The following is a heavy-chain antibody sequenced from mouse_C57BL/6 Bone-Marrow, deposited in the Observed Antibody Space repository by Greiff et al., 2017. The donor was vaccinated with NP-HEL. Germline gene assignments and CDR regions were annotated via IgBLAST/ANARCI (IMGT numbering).Heavy chain of an antibody. D-gene: IGHD2-5*01. J-gene: IGHJ2*01. CDR2: ISDGGSYT. Sequence: EVQGVESGGGLVKPGGSLKLSCAASGFTFSSYAMSWVRQTPEKRLEWVATISDGGSYTYYPDNVKGRFTISRDNAKNNLYLQMSHLKSEDTAMYYCARVSYYSNYDFDYWGQGTTLTVSS. V-gene: IGHV5-4*01. CDR3: ARVSYYSNYDFDY. CDR1: GFTFSSYA.